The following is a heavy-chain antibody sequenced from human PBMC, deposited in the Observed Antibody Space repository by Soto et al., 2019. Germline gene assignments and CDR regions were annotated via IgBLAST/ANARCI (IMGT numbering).Heavy chain of an antibody. Sequence: GGSLRLSCAASGFTFSSYGMHWVRQAPGKGLEWVAVISYDGSNKYYADSVKGRFTISRDNSKNTLYLQMNSLRAEDTAVYYCASHREQWLVPDYWGQGTLVTVSS. V-gene: IGHV3-30*03. CDR2: ISYDGSNK. J-gene: IGHJ4*02. D-gene: IGHD6-19*01. CDR3: ASHREQWLVPDY. CDR1: GFTFSSYG.